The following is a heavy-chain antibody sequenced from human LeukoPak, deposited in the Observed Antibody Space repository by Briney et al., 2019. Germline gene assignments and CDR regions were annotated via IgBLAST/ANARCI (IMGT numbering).Heavy chain of an antibody. Sequence: ASVKDSCTASGYTFTSYAMHWVRQAPGQRLEWMGWINAGNGNTKYSQKFQGRVTITRDTSASTAYMELSSLRSEDTAVCYCARASGYSYGVNYWGRGTLVTVSS. D-gene: IGHD5-18*01. J-gene: IGHJ4*02. V-gene: IGHV1-3*01. CDR3: ARASGYSYGVNY. CDR2: INAGNGNT. CDR1: GYTFTSYA.